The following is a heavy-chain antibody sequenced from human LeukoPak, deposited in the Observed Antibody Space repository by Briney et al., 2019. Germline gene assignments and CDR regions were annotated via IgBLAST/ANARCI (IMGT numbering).Heavy chain of an antibody. D-gene: IGHD3-22*01. CDR3: AKGDYDSSGYFSEGESDY. V-gene: IGHV3-23*01. J-gene: IGHJ4*02. CDR2: ISGSGGST. CDR1: GFTFSSYA. Sequence: PGGSLRLSCAASGFTFSSYAMSWVRQAPGKGLEWVSAISGSGGSTHYADSVKGRFTISRDNSKNTLYLQMNSLRAEDTAVYYCAKGDYDSSGYFSEGESDYWGQGTLVTVSS.